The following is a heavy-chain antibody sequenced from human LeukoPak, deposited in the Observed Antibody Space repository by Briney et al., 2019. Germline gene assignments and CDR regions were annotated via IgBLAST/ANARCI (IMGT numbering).Heavy chain of an antibody. V-gene: IGHV3-30*18. CDR3: PKVDYVDY. CDR1: GFTFSSYG. Sequence: GGSLRLSCAASGFTFSSYGMHWVRQAPGKGLEWVAVISYDGSNKYYADSVKGRFTISRDNSKNTLYLQMNSLRAEDTAVYYCPKVDYVDYWGQGTLVTVSS. J-gene: IGHJ4*02. CDR2: ISYDGSNK.